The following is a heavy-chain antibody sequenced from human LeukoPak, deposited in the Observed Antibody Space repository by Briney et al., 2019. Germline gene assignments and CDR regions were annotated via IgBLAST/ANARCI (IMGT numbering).Heavy chain of an antibody. D-gene: IGHD3-10*01. CDR1: GGSITNQY. V-gene: IGHV4-59*11. CDR3: ARERVEGTGAGSYYHFGMDV. Sequence: SETLSLTCTVSGGSITNQYWTWIRQPPGKGLEWMGYMSYSGSSNYNPSLNSRGTISVDTPKNQFSLKLTSVTAADTAVYYCARERVEGTGAGSYYHFGMDVWGQGTTVTVSS. J-gene: IGHJ6*02. CDR2: MSYSGSS.